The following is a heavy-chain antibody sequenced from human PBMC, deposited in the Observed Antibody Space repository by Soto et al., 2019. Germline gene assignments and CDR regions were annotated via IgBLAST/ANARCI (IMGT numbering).Heavy chain of an antibody. D-gene: IGHD4-17*01. CDR3: ARDRTTPSGMDV. V-gene: IGHV3-23*01. Sequence: GGSLRLSCAASGFTLKNSAMHWVRQAPGKGLEWVSGISDVGGYTSYSDGVKGRFTVSRDTSKNSLYLQMNSLRAEDTAVYYCARDRTTPSGMDVWGQGTTVTVSS. J-gene: IGHJ6*02. CDR1: GFTLKNSA. CDR2: ISDVGGYT.